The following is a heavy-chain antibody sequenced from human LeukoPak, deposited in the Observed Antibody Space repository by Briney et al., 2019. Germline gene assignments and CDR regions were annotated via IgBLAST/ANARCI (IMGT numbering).Heavy chain of an antibody. CDR1: GGSISSGSYY. V-gene: IGHV4-61*02. Sequence: SETLSLTCTVSGGSISSGSYYWSWIRQPAGKGLEWIGRIYTSGSTNYNPSLKSRVTISVGTSKNQFSLKLSSVTAADTAVYYCARDPLDAFDIWGQGTMVTVSS. CDR2: IYTSGST. J-gene: IGHJ3*02. CDR3: ARDPLDAFDI.